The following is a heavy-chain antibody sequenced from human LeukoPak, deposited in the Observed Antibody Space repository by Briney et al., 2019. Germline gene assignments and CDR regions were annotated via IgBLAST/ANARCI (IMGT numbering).Heavy chain of an antibody. CDR3: VRDLGAYYPPYGMDV. CDR1: GFTFSSYG. D-gene: IGHD3-16*01. J-gene: IGHJ6*02. CDR2: ISYDGSNK. V-gene: IGHV3-30*03. Sequence: PGGSLRLSCAASGFTFSSYGMHWVRQAPGKGLEWVAVISYDGSNKYYADSVKGRFTISRDNSKNTLYLQMNTLRAEDTAVYYCVRDLGAYYPPYGMDVWGQGTTVTVSS.